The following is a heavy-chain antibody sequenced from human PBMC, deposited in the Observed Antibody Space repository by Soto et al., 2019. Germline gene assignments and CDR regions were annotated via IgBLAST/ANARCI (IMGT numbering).Heavy chain of an antibody. V-gene: IGHV4-59*01. Sequence: PSETLSLTCTVSGGSISSYYWSWIRQPPGKGLEWIGYIYYSGSTNYNPSLKSRVTISVDTSKNQFSLKLSSVTAADTAVYYCARTAYGDYEGWLDYWGQGTLVTVSS. CDR1: GGSISSYY. CDR3: ARTAYGDYEGWLDY. CDR2: IYYSGST. J-gene: IGHJ4*02. D-gene: IGHD4-17*01.